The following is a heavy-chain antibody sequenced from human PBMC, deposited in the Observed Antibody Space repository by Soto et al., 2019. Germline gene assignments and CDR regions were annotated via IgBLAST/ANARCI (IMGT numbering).Heavy chain of an antibody. J-gene: IGHJ4*02. CDR3: AKEGVNYYDSSGYFDY. D-gene: IGHD3-22*01. V-gene: IGHV3-23*01. CDR1: GFTFSTYS. Sequence: EVQLLESGGGLIQPGGSLRLSCAASGFTFSTYSMTWVRQAPGKGLEWVSGISDSGGSTYYADSVKGRFTISRDNSKNTLYLQMNSLRAEDTAVYYCAKEGVNYYDSSGYFDYWGQGTLVTVSS. CDR2: ISDSGGST.